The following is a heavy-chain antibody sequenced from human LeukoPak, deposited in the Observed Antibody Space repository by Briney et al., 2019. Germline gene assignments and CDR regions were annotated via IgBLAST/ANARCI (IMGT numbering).Heavy chain of an antibody. CDR3: AKETMYYYDSSGTLDY. CDR1: GFTFSSYW. CDR2: IKQDGSEK. V-gene: IGHV3-7*03. J-gene: IGHJ4*02. D-gene: IGHD3-22*01. Sequence: GGSLRLSCAASGFTFSSYWMSWVRQAPGKGLEWVANIKQDGSEKYYVDSVKGRFTISRDNSKNTLYLQMNSLRAEDTAVYYCAKETMYYYDSSGTLDYWGQGTLVTVSS.